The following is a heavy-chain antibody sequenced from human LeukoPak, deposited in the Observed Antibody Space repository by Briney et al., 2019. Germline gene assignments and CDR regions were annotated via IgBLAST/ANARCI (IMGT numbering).Heavy chain of an antibody. CDR3: ARGGGSAWFDY. V-gene: IGHV4-30-2*01. D-gene: IGHD1-26*01. CDR1: GGSISSGGYY. J-gene: IGHJ4*02. Sequence: PSETLSLTCTVSGGSISSGGYYWSWIRQPPGKGLEWIGYIYHSGSTYYNPSLKSRVTISVDRSKNQFSLKLSSVTAADTAVYYCARGGGSAWFDYWGQGTLVTVSS. CDR2: IYHSGST.